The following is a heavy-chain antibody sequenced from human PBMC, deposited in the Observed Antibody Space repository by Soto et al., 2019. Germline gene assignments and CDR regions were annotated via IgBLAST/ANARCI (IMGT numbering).Heavy chain of an antibody. D-gene: IGHD2-2*01. CDR2: ISYDGSNK. J-gene: IGHJ6*02. CDR3: AKESCSRTTCYAGENGMDV. V-gene: IGHV3-30*18. Sequence: QVQLVESGGGVVQPGRSLRLSCAASGFTFNSYGMHWVRQAPGKGLEWVAVISYDGSNKYHADSVKGRFTISRDNSKNTLYLQMNSLRAEDTAVYFCAKESCSRTTCYAGENGMDVWGQGTTATVS. CDR1: GFTFNSYG.